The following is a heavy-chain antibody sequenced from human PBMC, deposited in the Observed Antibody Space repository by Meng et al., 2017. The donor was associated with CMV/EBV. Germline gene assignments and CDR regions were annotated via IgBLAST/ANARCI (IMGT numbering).Heavy chain of an antibody. CDR3: ARESLGYCSSTSCYGYYYYYGMDV. V-gene: IGHV4-59*12. D-gene: IGHD2-2*01. CDR1: GGSISSYY. J-gene: IGHJ6*02. CDR2: IYYSGST. Sequence: SETLSLTCTVSGGSISSYYWSWIRQPPGKGLEWIGYIYYSGSTYYNPSLKSRVTISVDTSKNQFSLKLSSVTAADTAVYYCARESLGYCSSTSCYGYYYYYGMDVWGQGTTVTVSS.